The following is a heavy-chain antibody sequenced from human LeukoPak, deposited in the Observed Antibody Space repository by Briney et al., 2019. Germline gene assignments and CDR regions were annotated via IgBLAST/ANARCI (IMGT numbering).Heavy chain of an antibody. CDR1: GFTFGDYA. V-gene: IGHV3-49*04. Sequence: GGSLRLSCTASGFTFGDYAMSWVRQAPGKGLEWVGFIRSRAYGGTTEYAASVKGRFTISRDDSKSIAYLQMNSLKTEDTAVYYCTSFGYYSDAFDIWGQGTMVTVSS. J-gene: IGHJ3*02. D-gene: IGHD3-10*01. CDR2: IRSRAYGGTT. CDR3: TSFGYYSDAFDI.